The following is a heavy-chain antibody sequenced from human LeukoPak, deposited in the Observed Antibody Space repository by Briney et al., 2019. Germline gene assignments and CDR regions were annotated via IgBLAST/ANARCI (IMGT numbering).Heavy chain of an antibody. V-gene: IGHV1-8*01. CDR2: MNPNSGNT. J-gene: IGHJ4*02. Sequence: GASVKVSCKASVYTFTSYDINWVRQATGQGLEWMGWMNPNSGNTGYAQKFQGRVTMTRNTTISTAYMELSSLRSEDTAVYYCARVVYLYNREALGYWGQGTLVTVSS. CDR1: VYTFTSYD. D-gene: IGHD2-8*02. CDR3: ARVVYLYNREALGY.